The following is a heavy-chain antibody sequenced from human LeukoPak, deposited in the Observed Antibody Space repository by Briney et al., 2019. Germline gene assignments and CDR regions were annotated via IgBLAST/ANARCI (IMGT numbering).Heavy chain of an antibody. D-gene: IGHD3-22*01. Sequence: GGSLRLSCAASGFTLTSYAISWVRQAPRKGLEWVSAITSSGGSPYYAASVKGRFTIARDHSKNTLHLQMNRLGAEDTAVYYCAKDYYDSSGYYPSLDYWGQGTLVTVSS. CDR3: AKDYYDSSGYYPSLDY. CDR2: ITSSGGSP. J-gene: IGHJ4*02. CDR1: GFTLTSYA. V-gene: IGHV3-23*01.